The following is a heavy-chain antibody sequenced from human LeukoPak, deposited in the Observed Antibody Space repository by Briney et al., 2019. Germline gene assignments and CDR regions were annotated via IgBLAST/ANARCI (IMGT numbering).Heavy chain of an antibody. CDR1: GFTFSSYG. CDR2: IKEDGSEK. Sequence: GGSLRLSCAASGFTFSSYGMHWVRQAPGKGLEWVANIKEDGSEKYYVESMKGRFTISRDNVKNSPYLQINSLRAEDTAVYYCARDSFETDIDYWGQGTLVTVSS. V-gene: IGHV3-7*01. CDR3: ARDSFETDIDY. D-gene: IGHD1-14*01. J-gene: IGHJ4*02.